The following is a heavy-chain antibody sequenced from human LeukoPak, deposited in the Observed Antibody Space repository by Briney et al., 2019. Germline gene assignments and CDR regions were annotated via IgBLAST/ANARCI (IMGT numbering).Heavy chain of an antibody. V-gene: IGHV3-48*03. D-gene: IGHD6-19*01. CDR2: ISSSGDTR. CDR1: AFAFSVYE. J-gene: IGHJ4*02. CDR3: ATLTVASTFDY. Sequence: GGSLRLSCAASAFAFSVYEMYWVRQAPGKGLEWVSYISSSGDTRYYADSVKGRFTISRDNAKNSLYLQMSSLRAEDTAVYYCATLTVASTFDYWGQGALVTVSS.